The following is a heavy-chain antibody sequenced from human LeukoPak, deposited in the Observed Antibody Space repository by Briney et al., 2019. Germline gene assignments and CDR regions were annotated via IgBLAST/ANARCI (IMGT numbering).Heavy chain of an antibody. J-gene: IGHJ6*03. V-gene: IGHV4-59*01. CDR2: IYYSGST. Sequence: PSETLSLTCAVYGGSFSGYYWSWIRQPPGKGLEWIGYIYYSGSTKYNPSLKSRVTISVDTSKNQFSLRLSSVTAADTAVYYRARDWGVSARPGYMDVWGKGTTVTVSS. D-gene: IGHD6-6*01. CDR3: ARDWGVSARPGYMDV. CDR1: GGSFSGYY.